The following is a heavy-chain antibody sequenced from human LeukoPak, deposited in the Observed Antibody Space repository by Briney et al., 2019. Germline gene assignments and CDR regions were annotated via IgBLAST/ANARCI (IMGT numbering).Heavy chain of an antibody. Sequence: PGGSLRLSCAASGFTVSSNYMSWVRQAPGKGLEWVSHISGSGGSTKYSGSVKGRFTISRDNSKNTLYLQINSLGADDTAVYYCAKDQDPHSYGSGSYAPFDHWGQGTLVTVSS. J-gene: IGHJ4*02. CDR1: GFTVSSNY. D-gene: IGHD3-10*01. CDR2: ISGSGGST. V-gene: IGHV3-23*01. CDR3: AKDQDPHSYGSGSYAPFDH.